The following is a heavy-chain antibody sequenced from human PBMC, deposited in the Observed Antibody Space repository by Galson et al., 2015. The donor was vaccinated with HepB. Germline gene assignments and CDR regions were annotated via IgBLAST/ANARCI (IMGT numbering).Heavy chain of an antibody. CDR2: ISSSGSTI. V-gene: IGHV3-11*01. Sequence: SLRLSCAASGFTFSDYYMSWIRQAPGKGLEWVSYISSSGSTIYYADSVKGRFTISRDNAKNSLYLQMNSLRAEDTAVYYCARFIGQVVPAATPFDYWGQGTLVTVSS. J-gene: IGHJ4*02. CDR1: GFTFSDYY. CDR3: ARFIGQVVPAATPFDY. D-gene: IGHD2-2*01.